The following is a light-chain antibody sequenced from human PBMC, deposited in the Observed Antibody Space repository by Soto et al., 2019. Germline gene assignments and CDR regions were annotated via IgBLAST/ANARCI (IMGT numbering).Light chain of an antibody. CDR1: QSVSSSY. J-gene: IGKJ1*01. Sequence: EIVLTQSPGTLSLSPGERATLSCRASQSVSSSYLAWYQQKPGQAPRLLIYGASSRATGIPDRFSGSGSGTDFTLTISRLEPEDSALYYCQQFVDSPPRWTFGQGTKVDIK. CDR2: GAS. V-gene: IGKV3-20*01. CDR3: QQFVDSPPRWT.